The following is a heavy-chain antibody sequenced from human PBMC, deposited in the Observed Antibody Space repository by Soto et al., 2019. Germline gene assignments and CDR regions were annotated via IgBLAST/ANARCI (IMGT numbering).Heavy chain of an antibody. D-gene: IGHD3-10*01. J-gene: IGHJ4*02. CDR3: ATLWFGELFFRR. Sequence: SVKVSCKASGGTFSSYVISWVRQAPGQGLEWMGGIIPIFGTANYAQKFQGRVTITADESTSTAYMELSSLRSEDTAVYYCATLWFGELFFRRWGQGTLVTVSS. CDR2: IIPIFGTA. V-gene: IGHV1-69*13. CDR1: GGTFSSYV.